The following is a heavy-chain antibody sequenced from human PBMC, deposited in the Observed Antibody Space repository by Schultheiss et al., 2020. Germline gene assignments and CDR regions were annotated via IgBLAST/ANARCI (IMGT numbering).Heavy chain of an antibody. CDR2: IYYSGST. D-gene: IGHD6-13*01. V-gene: IGHV4-61*08. Sequence: SETLSLTCTVSGGSISSGGYYWSWIRQHPGKGLEWIGYIYYSGSTNYNPSLKSRVTISVDTSKNQFSLKLSSVTAADTAVYYCARGFIAAAAPFDYWGQGTLVTVSS. CDR1: GGSISSGGYY. J-gene: IGHJ4*02. CDR3: ARGFIAAAAPFDY.